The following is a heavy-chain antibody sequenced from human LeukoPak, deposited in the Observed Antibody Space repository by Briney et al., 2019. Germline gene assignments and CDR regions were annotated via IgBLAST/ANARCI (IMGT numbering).Heavy chain of an antibody. CDR1: GFTFSSYN. V-gene: IGHV3-21*04. Sequence: GGSLRLSCAASGFTFSSYNMNWVRQAPGKGLEWVSSISSSSSYIYYADSVKGRFTISRDNSKNTLYLQMNNLRAEDTAVYYCARGGGYYAIDYWGQGTLVTVSS. CDR2: ISSSSSYI. CDR3: ARGGGYYAIDY. D-gene: IGHD1-26*01. J-gene: IGHJ4*02.